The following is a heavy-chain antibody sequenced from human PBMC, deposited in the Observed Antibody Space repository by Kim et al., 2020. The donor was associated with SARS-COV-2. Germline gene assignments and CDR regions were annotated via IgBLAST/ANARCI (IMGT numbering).Heavy chain of an antibody. D-gene: IGHD3-9*01. V-gene: IGHV3-48*04. CDR2: ISSSSSTI. CDR1: GFTFSSYS. CDR3: ARAFLDYDILTGYYSPNYYGMDV. J-gene: IGHJ6*02. Sequence: GGSLRLSCAASGFTFSSYSMNWVRQAPGKGLEWVSYISSSSSTIYYADSVKGRFTISRDNAKNSLYLQMNSLRAEDTAVYYCARAFLDYDILTGYYSPNYYGMDVWGQGTTVTVSS.